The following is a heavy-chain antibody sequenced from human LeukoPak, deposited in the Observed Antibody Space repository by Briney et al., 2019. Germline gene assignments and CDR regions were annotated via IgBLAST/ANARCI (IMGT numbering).Heavy chain of an antibody. CDR1: GGSVSSVSYY. Sequence: SETLSLTCTVSGGSVSSVSYYWSWIRQPPGEGLEWIGYIWYSGSTDYNPSLKSRVTISVDTSKNQFSLKLSSVTAADTAVYYCARDLSVANDDYYYYGMDVWGQGTTVTVSS. J-gene: IGHJ6*02. V-gene: IGHV4-61*01. D-gene: IGHD6-19*01. CDR2: IWYSGST. CDR3: ARDLSVANDDYYYYGMDV.